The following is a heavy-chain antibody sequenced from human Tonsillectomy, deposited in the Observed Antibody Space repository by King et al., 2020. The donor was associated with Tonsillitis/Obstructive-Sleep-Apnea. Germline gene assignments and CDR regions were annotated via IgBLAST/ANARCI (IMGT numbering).Heavy chain of an antibody. J-gene: IGHJ3*02. CDR2: ISGSGGST. CDR3: ASARTYYYASSGWYRPRNAFDI. Sequence: VQLVESGGGLVQPGGSLRLSCAASGFTFSSYAMSWVRQAPGKGLEWVSAISGSGGSTYYADSVKGRFTISRDNSKNTLYLQMNSLRAEDTAVYYCASARTYYYASSGWYRPRNAFDIWGQGTMVTISS. D-gene: IGHD3-22*01. V-gene: IGHV3-23*04. CDR1: GFTFSSYA.